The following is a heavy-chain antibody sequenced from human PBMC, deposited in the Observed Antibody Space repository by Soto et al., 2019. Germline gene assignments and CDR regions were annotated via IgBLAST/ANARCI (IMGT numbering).Heavy chain of an antibody. V-gene: IGHV3-49*03. CDR3: TKKYSYDNTASYDFNWFGP. Sequence: GGSLRLSCTASGFTFGDYAMSWFRQAPGKGLEWVGFIRSKAYNGATEYAASVKGRFTISGDDSKSIASLQMNSLKTEDTAVYYCTKKYSYDNTASYDFNWFGPWGLGTLVTVSS. CDR2: IRSKAYNGAT. CDR1: GFTFGDYA. J-gene: IGHJ5*02. D-gene: IGHD3-22*01.